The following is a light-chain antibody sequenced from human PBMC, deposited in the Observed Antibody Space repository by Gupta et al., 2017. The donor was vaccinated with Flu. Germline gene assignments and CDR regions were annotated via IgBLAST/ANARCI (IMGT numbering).Light chain of an antibody. CDR3: AAWDDSRRDV. V-gene: IGLV1-44*01. Sequence: QSVLTQPPSASGTPGQRVSIYCSGSSSNIGSNTVNWYQQLPGTAPKLLIYSNNQRPSGVPDRFPGSKSGTSASLAISGLQSEDEADYYCAAWDDSRRDVFGTGTKVTVL. J-gene: IGLJ1*01. CDR1: SSNIGSNT. CDR2: SNN.